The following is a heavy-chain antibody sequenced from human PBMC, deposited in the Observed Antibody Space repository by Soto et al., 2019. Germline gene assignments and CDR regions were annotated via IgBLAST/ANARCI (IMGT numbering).Heavy chain of an antibody. CDR1: GGSLSSTHW. D-gene: IGHD3-10*01. J-gene: IGHJ5*02. V-gene: IGHV4-4*02. Sequence: QVQLQESGPGLVKPSGTLSLTCAVSGGSLSSTHWWSWVRQPPRKGLEWIGDIYHTGSINYNPSLKSRVTISVDKSNNQFSLNLSSVTAADTAVYYCARDPYYYGSGDKGGFDPWGQGTLVIVSS. CDR2: IYHTGSI. CDR3: ARDPYYYGSGDKGGFDP.